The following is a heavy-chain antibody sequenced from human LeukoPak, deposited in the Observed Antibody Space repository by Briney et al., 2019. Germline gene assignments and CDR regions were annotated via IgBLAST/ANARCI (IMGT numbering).Heavy chain of an antibody. CDR2: IGTASDT. D-gene: IGHD1-1*01. Sequence: GGSLRLSCAASGFTFSSFDMHWVRQPTGQGLEWVSTIGTASDTYYPGSVEGRFTLSRDNAKNSLYLQMNSLTAGDTAAYHCARGPPRGKYYYMDVWGKGTTVTVSS. J-gene: IGHJ6*03. CDR1: GFTFSSFD. V-gene: IGHV3-13*01. CDR3: ARGPPRGKYYYMDV.